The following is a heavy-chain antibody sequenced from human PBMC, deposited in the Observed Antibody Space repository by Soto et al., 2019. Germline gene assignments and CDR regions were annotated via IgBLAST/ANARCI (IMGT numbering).Heavy chain of an antibody. CDR1: GYSISSGYY. Sequence: PSETLSLTCAVSGYSISSGYYRGWIRQPPGKGLEWIGSIYHSGSTYYNPSLKSRVTISVDTSKNQFSLKLSSVTAADTAVYYCARAAGGGYCSGGSCYSRAFDIWGQGTMVTVSS. V-gene: IGHV4-38-2*01. J-gene: IGHJ3*02. CDR2: IYHSGST. CDR3: ARAAGGGYCSGGSCYSRAFDI. D-gene: IGHD2-15*01.